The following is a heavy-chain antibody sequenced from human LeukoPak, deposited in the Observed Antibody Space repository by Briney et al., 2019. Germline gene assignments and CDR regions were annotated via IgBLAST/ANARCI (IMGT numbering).Heavy chain of an antibody. Sequence: GGSLRLSCAASGFTFSSYWMHWVRQAPGKGLEWVSSISSSSSYIYYADSVKGRFTISRDNAKNSLYLQMNSLRAEDTAVYYCAREEYSSSSGYYYYYYMDVWGKGTTVTVSS. CDR2: ISSSSSYI. CDR1: GFTFSSYW. CDR3: AREEYSSSSGYYYYYYMDV. D-gene: IGHD6-6*01. V-gene: IGHV3-21*01. J-gene: IGHJ6*03.